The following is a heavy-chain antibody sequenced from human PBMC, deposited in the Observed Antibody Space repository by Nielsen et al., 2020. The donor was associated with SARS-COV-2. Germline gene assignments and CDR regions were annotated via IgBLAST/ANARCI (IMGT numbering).Heavy chain of an antibody. Sequence: GGSLRLSCAASGFTFSSYAIHWVRQAPGKGLEWVTVVSFDGLYKQYSDSVKGRFSISRDNSKNTVSLQMDSLRSEDTAVYYCARGDRTNWYGVDYWGQGTLVTVSS. CDR3: ARGDRTNWYGVDY. D-gene: IGHD1-14*01. CDR1: GFTFSSYA. CDR2: VSFDGLYK. V-gene: IGHV3-30*04. J-gene: IGHJ4*02.